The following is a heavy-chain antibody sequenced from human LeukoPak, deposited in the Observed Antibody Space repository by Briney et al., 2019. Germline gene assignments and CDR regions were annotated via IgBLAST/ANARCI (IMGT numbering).Heavy chain of an antibody. Sequence: SVKVSCKASGYTFTSYFMHWVRQAPGQGLEWMGGIIPIFGTANYAQKFQGRVTITADESTSTAYMELSSLRSEDTAVYYCARVSMVRGPTGEKYYFDYWGQGTLVTVSS. CDR1: GYTFTSYF. CDR3: ARVSMVRGPTGEKYYFDY. D-gene: IGHD3-10*01. CDR2: IIPIFGTA. V-gene: IGHV1-69*13. J-gene: IGHJ4*02.